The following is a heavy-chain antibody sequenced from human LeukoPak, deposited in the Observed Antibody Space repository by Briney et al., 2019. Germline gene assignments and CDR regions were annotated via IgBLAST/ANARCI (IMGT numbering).Heavy chain of an antibody. CDR3: ARTGGGVDIVATIENDAFDI. Sequence: KASETLSLTCAVYGGSFSGYYWSWIRQPPGKGLEWIGEINHSGSTNYNPSLKSRVTISVDTSKNQFSLKLSSVTAADTAVYYCARTGGGVDIVATIENDAFDIWGQGTMVTVSS. CDR1: GGSFSGYY. V-gene: IGHV4-34*01. D-gene: IGHD5-12*01. CDR2: INHSGST. J-gene: IGHJ3*02.